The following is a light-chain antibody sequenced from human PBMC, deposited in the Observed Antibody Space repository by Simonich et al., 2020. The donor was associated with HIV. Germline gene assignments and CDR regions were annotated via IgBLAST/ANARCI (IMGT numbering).Light chain of an antibody. CDR2: AAS. V-gene: IGKV1-9*01. J-gene: IGKJ2*01. Sequence: DIQMTQSPSSLSASVGERVTITCRASQSISSYLNWYQQKPGKAPKLLIYAASTVQRGVPSRFSGSGSGTEFTLTISSLQPEDFTTYYCQQLSSHPTFGQGTKLEIK. CDR1: QSISSY. CDR3: QQLSSHPT.